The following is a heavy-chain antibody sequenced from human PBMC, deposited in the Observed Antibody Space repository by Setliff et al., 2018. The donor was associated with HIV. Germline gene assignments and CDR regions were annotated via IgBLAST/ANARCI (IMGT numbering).Heavy chain of an antibody. D-gene: IGHD6-19*01. CDR2: IKSDWSSI. Sequence: GGSLRLSCAASGFTFSSYWMYWVRRAPGKGLVWVSRIKSDWSSITYADSVKGRFTISRDNAKNTVHLQMNSLRADDTAVYYCARDPPTAGWYFDLWGRGTLVTVSS. CDR3: ARDPPTAGWYFDL. J-gene: IGHJ2*01. V-gene: IGHV3-74*01. CDR1: GFTFSSYW.